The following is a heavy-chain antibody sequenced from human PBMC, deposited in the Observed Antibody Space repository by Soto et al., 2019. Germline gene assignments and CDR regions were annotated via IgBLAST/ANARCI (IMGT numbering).Heavy chain of an antibody. CDR1: GYTFTTFG. Sequence: ASVKVSCKASGYTFTTFGISWVRQAPGQGLEWVGWISANNGNTKYSQKFQGRVSLTTETSASTAYMELRSLRSDDTAVYYCARDRVAGIWGDAFDIWGQGTMVTVS. D-gene: IGHD3-16*01. CDR2: ISANNGNT. CDR3: ARDRVAGIWGDAFDI. V-gene: IGHV1-18*01. J-gene: IGHJ3*02.